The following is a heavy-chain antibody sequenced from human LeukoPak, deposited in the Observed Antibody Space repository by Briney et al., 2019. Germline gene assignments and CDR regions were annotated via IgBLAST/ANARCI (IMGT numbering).Heavy chain of an antibody. D-gene: IGHD3-10*02. CDR2: ISSSSSYI. CDR3: AELGITMIGGV. J-gene: IGHJ6*04. V-gene: IGHV3-21*01. CDR1: GFTFSSYS. Sequence: GGSLRLSCAASGFTFSSYSMNWVRQAPGKGLESVSSISSSSSYIYYADSVKGRFTISRDNAKNSLYLQMNSLRAEDTAVYYCAELGITMIGGVWGKGTTVTISS.